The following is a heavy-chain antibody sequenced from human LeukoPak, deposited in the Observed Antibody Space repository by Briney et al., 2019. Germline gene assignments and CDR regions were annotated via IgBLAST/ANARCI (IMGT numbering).Heavy chain of an antibody. CDR2: ISWNSGSI. Sequence: GRSLRLSCAASGFTFDDYAMHWVRQAPGKGLEWVSGISWNSGSIGYADSVKGRFTISRDNAKNSLYLQMNSLRAEDTALYYCAKAISLWGWFDPWGQGTLVTVS. J-gene: IGHJ5*02. D-gene: IGHD5-24*01. V-gene: IGHV3-9*01. CDR1: GFTFDDYA. CDR3: AKAISLWGWFDP.